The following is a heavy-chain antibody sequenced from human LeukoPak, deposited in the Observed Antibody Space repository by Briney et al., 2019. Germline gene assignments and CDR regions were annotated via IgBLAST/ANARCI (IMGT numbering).Heavy chain of an antibody. CDR2: IYYSGST. Sequence: SETLSLTCTVSGGSVSSGSYYWSWIRQPRGKGLEWIGYIYYSGSTNYNPSLKSRVTISVVTSKNQFSLKLSSVTAADTAVYYCARVTVGASWFDYWGQGTLVTVSS. D-gene: IGHD1-26*01. J-gene: IGHJ4*02. V-gene: IGHV4-61*01. CDR3: ARVTVGASWFDY. CDR1: GGSVSSGSYY.